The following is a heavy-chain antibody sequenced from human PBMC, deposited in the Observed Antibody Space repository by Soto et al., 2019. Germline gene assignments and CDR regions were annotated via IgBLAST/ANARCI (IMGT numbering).Heavy chain of an antibody. Sequence: GGSLRLSCAASGFTFSSYGMHWVRQAPGKGLEWVAVISYDGSNKYYADSVKGRFTISRDNSKNTLYLQMNSLRAEDTAVYYCAKDVQDYGVRSSYYYYYYYMDVWGKGTTVTVSS. D-gene: IGHD4-17*01. CDR3: AKDVQDYGVRSSYYYYYYYMDV. CDR2: ISYDGSNK. CDR1: GFTFSSYG. V-gene: IGHV3-30*18. J-gene: IGHJ6*03.